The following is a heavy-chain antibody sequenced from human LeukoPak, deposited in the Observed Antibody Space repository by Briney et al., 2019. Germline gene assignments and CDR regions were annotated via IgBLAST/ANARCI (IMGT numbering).Heavy chain of an antibody. J-gene: IGHJ6*02. CDR2: ISWNSGSI. CDR3: AKDRSSSSRATYGMDV. CDR1: GFTFDDYA. Sequence: PGGSLRLSCAASGFTFDDYAMHWVRQAPGKGLEWVSGISWNSGSIGYADSVKGRFTISRDNAKNSLYLQMNSLRAEDTALYYCAKDRSSSSRATYGMDVWGQGTTVTVSS. V-gene: IGHV3-9*01. D-gene: IGHD6-13*01.